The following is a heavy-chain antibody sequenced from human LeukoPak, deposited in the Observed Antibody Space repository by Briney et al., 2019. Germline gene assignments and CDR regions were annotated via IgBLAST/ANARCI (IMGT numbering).Heavy chain of an antibody. Sequence: SETLSLTCAVYGGSFSGYYWSWIRQHPGKGLEWIGEINHSGSTNYNPSLKSRVTISVVTSKNQFSLKLSSVTAADTAVYYCARGWFDPWGQGTLVTVSS. CDR3: ARGWFDP. CDR2: INHSGST. J-gene: IGHJ5*02. V-gene: IGHV4-34*01. CDR1: GGSFSGYY.